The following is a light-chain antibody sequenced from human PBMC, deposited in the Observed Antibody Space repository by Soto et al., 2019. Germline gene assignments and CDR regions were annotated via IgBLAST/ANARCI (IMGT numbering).Light chain of an antibody. V-gene: IGKV1-5*01. CDR3: QQYNSHPWT. CDR2: DAS. Sequence: EIQMTNTQGTLSRSLEDIGTVTFRASQSISSWLAWYQQKPGKAPKLLIYDASSLESGVPSRFSGSGSGTEFTLTISSLQPDDFATYYCQQYNSHPWTFAQGTKVDIK. CDR1: QSISSW. J-gene: IGKJ1*01.